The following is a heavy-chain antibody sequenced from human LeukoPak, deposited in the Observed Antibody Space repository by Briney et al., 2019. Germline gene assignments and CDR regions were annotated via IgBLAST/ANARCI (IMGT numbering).Heavy chain of an antibody. J-gene: IGHJ6*04. CDR1: GGSISSSSYY. CDR3: ARWGDTYYYASSLMDV. Sequence: SETLSLTCTVSGGSISSSSYYWGRIRQPPGKGLEWSGSICYSGSTYYNPSLKSRVTISVDTSKNQFSLKLSSVTAADTAVYYCARWGDTYYYASSLMDVWGKGTTVTVSS. D-gene: IGHD3-22*01. V-gene: IGHV4-39*01. CDR2: ICYSGST.